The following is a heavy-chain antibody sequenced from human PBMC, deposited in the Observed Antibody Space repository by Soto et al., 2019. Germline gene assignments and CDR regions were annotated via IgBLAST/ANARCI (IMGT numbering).Heavy chain of an antibody. V-gene: IGHV4-30-4*01. CDR3: ARAHSLLWWRPLDY. J-gene: IGHJ4*02. CDR2: IYYTGST. CDR1: GGSISSGDHF. Sequence: SETLSLTCTVSGGSISSGDHFWSWIRQPPGKGLEWIGYIYYTGSTYYNPSLKSRVSTSVDTSKNQFSLKLSSVTAADTAVYYCARAHSLLWWRPLDYWGQGTLVTVYS. D-gene: IGHD2-21*02.